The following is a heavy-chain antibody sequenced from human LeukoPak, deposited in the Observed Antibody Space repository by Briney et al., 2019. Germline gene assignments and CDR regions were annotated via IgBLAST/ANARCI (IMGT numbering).Heavy chain of an antibody. D-gene: IGHD1-1*01. CDR1: GFTFSNFW. CDR2: IHPEGNEK. V-gene: IGHV3-7*04. Sequence: GGSLRLSCAVSGFTFSNFWMSWVRQAPGRGLEWVANIHPEGNEKYHVESVKGRFTISRDNAKNSLFLQMNGLRVEDTAVYYRARGDDFSGDHWGQGTLVTVSS. CDR3: ARGDDFSGDH. J-gene: IGHJ4*02.